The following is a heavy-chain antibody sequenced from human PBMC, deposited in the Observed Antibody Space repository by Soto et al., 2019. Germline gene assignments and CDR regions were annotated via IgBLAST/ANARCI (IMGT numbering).Heavy chain of an antibody. D-gene: IGHD7-27*01. CDR2: IYYSGST. CDR3: ARDLGYYGMDV. V-gene: IGHV4-59*01. J-gene: IGHJ6*02. Sequence: PSVTLSLTCTVSGGSISSYYWSWIRQPPGKGLEWIGYIYYSGSTNYNPSLKSRVTISVDTSKNQFSLKLSSVTAADTAVYYCARDLGYYGMDVWGQGTTVTVSS. CDR1: GGSISSYY.